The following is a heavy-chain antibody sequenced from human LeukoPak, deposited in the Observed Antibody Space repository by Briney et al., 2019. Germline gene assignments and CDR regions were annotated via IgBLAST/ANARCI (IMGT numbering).Heavy chain of an antibody. V-gene: IGHV4-34*01. CDR1: GGSFSGYY. CDR2: INHSGST. CDR3: ARGFCSSTSCRFDY. Sequence: PSETLSLTCAVYGGSFSGYYWSWIRRPPGKGLEWIGEINHSGSTNYNPSLKSRVTISVDTSKNQCSLKLSSVTAADTAVYYCARGFCSSTSCRFDYWGQGTLVTVSS. D-gene: IGHD2-2*01. J-gene: IGHJ4*02.